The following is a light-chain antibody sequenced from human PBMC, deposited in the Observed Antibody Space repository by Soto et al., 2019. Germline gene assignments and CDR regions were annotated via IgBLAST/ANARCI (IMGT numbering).Light chain of an antibody. CDR1: QSVSNY. CDR2: DTT. V-gene: IGKV3-11*01. CDR3: QQRGSWPQYT. Sequence: ENVLTQSPATLSLSPGERATLSCRASQSVSNYLAWYQQKPGQAPRLLIYDTTNRATGIPARFSGSGSGTDFTLAMSGLAPEDFAVYYCQQRGSWPQYTLGGRAKVDIK. J-gene: IGKJ4*01.